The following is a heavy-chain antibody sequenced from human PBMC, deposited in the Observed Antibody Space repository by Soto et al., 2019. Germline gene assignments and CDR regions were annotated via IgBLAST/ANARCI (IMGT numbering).Heavy chain of an antibody. Sequence: QVQLVQSGAEVKKPGSSVKVSCKASGGTFSSYTISWVRQAPGQGLEWMGRIIPILGIANYAQKFQGRVTITADKSTSTAYMELSSLRSEDTAVYYCARAGDSSSWYSLGGMDVWGQGTTVTVSS. CDR2: IIPILGIA. J-gene: IGHJ6*02. D-gene: IGHD6-13*01. V-gene: IGHV1-69*02. CDR3: ARAGDSSSWYSLGGMDV. CDR1: GGTFSSYT.